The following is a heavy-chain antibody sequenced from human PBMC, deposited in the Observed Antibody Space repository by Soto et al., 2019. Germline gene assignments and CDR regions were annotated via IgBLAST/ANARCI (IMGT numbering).Heavy chain of an antibody. J-gene: IGHJ4*02. Sequence: GGSLRLSCAASGFTFSSYAMHWVRQAPGKGLEWVAVISYDGSNKYYADSVKGRFTISRDNSKNTLYLQMNSLRAEDTAVYYCASGGVGWLDSMAAFDYWGQGTLVTVSS. CDR2: ISYDGSNK. CDR1: GFTFSSYA. CDR3: ASGGVGWLDSMAAFDY. D-gene: IGHD3-3*01. V-gene: IGHV3-30-3*01.